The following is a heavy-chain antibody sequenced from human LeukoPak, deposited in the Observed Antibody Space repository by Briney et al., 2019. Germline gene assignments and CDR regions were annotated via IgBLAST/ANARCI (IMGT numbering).Heavy chain of an antibody. CDR3: ARDTPVANAFDI. J-gene: IGHJ3*02. D-gene: IGHD2-15*01. CDR1: GFTFSSYT. Sequence: GGSLRLSCAASGFTFSSYTMNWVRQAPGKGLEWVSSISSSSSYIYYADSVKGRFTISRDNGKNSLYLQMNSLRAEDTAVYYCARDTPVANAFDIWGPGTMVTVSS. CDR2: ISSSSSYI. V-gene: IGHV3-21*01.